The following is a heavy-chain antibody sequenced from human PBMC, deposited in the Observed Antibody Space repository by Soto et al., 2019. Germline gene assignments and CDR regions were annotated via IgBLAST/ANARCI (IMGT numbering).Heavy chain of an antibody. J-gene: IGHJ6*02. D-gene: IGHD3-10*01. CDR3: AGGGVRGVITRTRDYYGMDV. Sequence: GESLKISCEGSGYNFTSYWIGWVRQMPGKGLEWMGIIYPGDSDTRYSPSFQGQVTISADKSISTAYLQWSSLKASDTAMYYCAGGGVRGVITRTRDYYGMDVWGQGTTVTVSS. CDR2: IYPGDSDT. CDR1: GYNFTSYW. V-gene: IGHV5-51*01.